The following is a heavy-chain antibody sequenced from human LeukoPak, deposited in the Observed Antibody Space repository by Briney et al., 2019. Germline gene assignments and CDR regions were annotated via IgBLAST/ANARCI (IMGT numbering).Heavy chain of an antibody. CDR3: GSLDSREGDGSRWGPVDM. CDR2: ISSGGDAI. Sequence: KPGGSLRLSCAASGFTFSSYWMHWVRQAPGKGLEWVSSISSGGDAIFYAGSVKGRFTVSRDNTRNSLFLQMNSLRADDTALYYCGSLDSREGDGSRWGPVDMWGQGTMVTVSS. D-gene: IGHD3-10*01. V-gene: IGHV3-48*04. CDR1: GFTFSSYW. J-gene: IGHJ3*02.